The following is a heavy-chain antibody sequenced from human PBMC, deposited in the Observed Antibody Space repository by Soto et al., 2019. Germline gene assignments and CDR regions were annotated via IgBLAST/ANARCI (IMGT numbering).Heavy chain of an antibody. CDR2: ISASGGST. V-gene: IGHV3-23*01. D-gene: IGHD3-9*01. Sequence: PGGSLRLSCAASGFTFSSYAMSWVRQAPGKGLEWVSTISASGGSTYYSDSVKGRFTISRDNSKNTLSQQMNSLRAEDTAIYYCARDPSTGSADYWGQGTLVTVSS. CDR3: ARDPSTGSADY. J-gene: IGHJ4*02. CDR1: GFTFSSYA.